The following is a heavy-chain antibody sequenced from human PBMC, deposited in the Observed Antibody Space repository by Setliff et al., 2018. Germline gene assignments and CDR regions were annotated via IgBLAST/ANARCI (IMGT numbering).Heavy chain of an antibody. Sequence: LSLTCAVYGGSFSGYYWSWIRQPPGKGLEWIGSIYYRGSTYYNPSLKSRVTISVDTSKNQFSLKLSSVTAADTAVYYCARVLNWFDPWGQGTLVTVSS. CDR1: GGSFSGYY. V-gene: IGHV4-34*01. D-gene: IGHD1-26*01. CDR3: ARVLNWFDP. J-gene: IGHJ5*02. CDR2: IYYRGST.